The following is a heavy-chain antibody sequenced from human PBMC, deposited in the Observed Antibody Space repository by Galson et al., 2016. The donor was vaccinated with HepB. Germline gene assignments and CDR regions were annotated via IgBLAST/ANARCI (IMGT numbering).Heavy chain of an antibody. V-gene: IGHV1-46*01. CDR1: GYTFITYY. D-gene: IGHD1-26*01. CDR3: ARESGAYYIHSDY. Sequence: SCKASGYTFITYYVHWVRQAPGQGPEWMGIINPSGGDATYAQRFQGRLTLTRDSSTSTFYMELSSLSFEDTAVYYCARESGAYYIHSDYWGQGTLVTVSS. CDR2: INPSGGDA. J-gene: IGHJ4*02.